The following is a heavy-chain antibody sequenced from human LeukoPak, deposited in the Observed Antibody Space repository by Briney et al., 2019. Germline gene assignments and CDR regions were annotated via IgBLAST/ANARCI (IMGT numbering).Heavy chain of an antibody. CDR3: AKSRDYYYGSGNFDY. J-gene: IGHJ4*02. CDR2: ISWNSGSI. V-gene: IGHV3-9*03. CDR1: GFTFDDYA. D-gene: IGHD3-10*01. Sequence: GRSLRLSCAASGFTFDDYAMHWVRQAPGKGLEWVSGISWNSGSIGYADSVKGRFTISRDNAKNSLYLQMNSLRAEDMALYYCAKSRDYYYGSGNFDYWGQGTLVTVFS.